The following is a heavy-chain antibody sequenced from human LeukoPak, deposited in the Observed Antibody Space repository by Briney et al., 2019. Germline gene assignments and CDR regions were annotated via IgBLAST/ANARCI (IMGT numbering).Heavy chain of an antibody. CDR3: AKIMTTLTSDGFDI. Sequence: PGGSLRLSCAGSGFSVSGNCMSWVRQAPGKGLEWVSNIYSGGRKYYEDSVKGRFIISRDNSRDTVYLQMNSLGAEDTAVYYCAKIMTTLTSDGFDIWGQGTMVTVSS. CDR1: GFSVSGNC. V-gene: IGHV3-66*01. D-gene: IGHD4-17*01. J-gene: IGHJ3*02. CDR2: IYSGGRK.